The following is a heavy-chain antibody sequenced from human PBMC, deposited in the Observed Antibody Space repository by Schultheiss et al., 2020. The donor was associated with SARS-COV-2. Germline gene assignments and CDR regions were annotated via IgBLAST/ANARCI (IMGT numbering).Heavy chain of an antibody. Sequence: GGSLRLSCAASGFTFSSYSMNWVRQAPGKGLEWVGFIRSKAYGGTTEYAASVKGRFTISRDDSKSIAYLQMNSLKTEDTAVYYCTRGYSYGYGLFDYWGQGTLVTVSS. V-gene: IGHV3-49*04. CDR1: GFTFSSYS. D-gene: IGHD5-18*01. CDR2: IRSKAYGGTT. J-gene: IGHJ4*02. CDR3: TRGYSYGYGLFDY.